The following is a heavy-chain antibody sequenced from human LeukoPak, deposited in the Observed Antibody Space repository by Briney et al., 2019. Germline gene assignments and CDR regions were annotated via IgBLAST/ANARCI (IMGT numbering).Heavy chain of an antibody. CDR1: GGSISSYY. J-gene: IGHJ4*02. CDR2: IYYSGST. CDR3: ARVGYDSSGYYYRLNFDY. Sequence: PSETLSLTCTVSGGSISSYYWSWIRQPPGKGLEWIGYIYYSGSTNYNPPLKSRVTISVDTSKNQFSLKLSSVTAADTAVYYCARVGYDSSGYYYRLNFDYWGQGTLVTVSS. D-gene: IGHD3-22*01. V-gene: IGHV4-59*01.